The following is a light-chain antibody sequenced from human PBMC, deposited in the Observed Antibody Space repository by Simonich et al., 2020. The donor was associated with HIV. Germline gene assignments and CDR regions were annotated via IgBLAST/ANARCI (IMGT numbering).Light chain of an antibody. CDR1: QSVSSN. CDR3: QQYGSSPRT. Sequence: EIVMTQSPVTLSVSPGERATLTCRASQSVSSNLAWYQPKPGQAPRRLVYGASTRATGIPARFSGSGSVTEFTLTISRLEPEDFAVYYCQQYGSSPRTFGQGTKVEIK. CDR2: GAS. V-gene: IGKV3-15*01. J-gene: IGKJ1*01.